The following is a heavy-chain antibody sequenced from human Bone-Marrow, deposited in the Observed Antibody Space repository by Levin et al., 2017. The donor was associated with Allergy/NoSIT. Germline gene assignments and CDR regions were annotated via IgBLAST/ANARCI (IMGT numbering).Heavy chain of an antibody. CDR1: GGSMSSNDFY. Sequence: SETLSLTCNVSGGSMSSNDFYWGWIRQPPGKGLEWIGIIYHSGTTYYNPSLKSRVTISVDTSKNQFSLKLTSVTAADTAVYYCVRRAEDRSGYYSYYFDYWGQGTLVTVSS. V-gene: IGHV4-39*01. D-gene: IGHD3-22*01. J-gene: IGHJ4*02. CDR2: IYHSGTT. CDR3: VRRAEDRSGYYSYYFDY.